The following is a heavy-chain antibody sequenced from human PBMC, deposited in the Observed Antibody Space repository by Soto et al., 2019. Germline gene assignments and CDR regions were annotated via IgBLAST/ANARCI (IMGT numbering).Heavy chain of an antibody. Sequence: SETLSLTCTVSGVSIRSGGYYWSWIRQHPGKGLEWIGYFYYNGNNFYNPSLKGRLSISGDTSKNQFSLNLSSVTAADTAVYYCARATGGINYFDYWGRGTPVTVSS. CDR1: GVSIRSGGYY. D-gene: IGHD3-16*02. CDR3: ARATGGINYFDY. CDR2: FYYNGNN. V-gene: IGHV4-31*03. J-gene: IGHJ4*02.